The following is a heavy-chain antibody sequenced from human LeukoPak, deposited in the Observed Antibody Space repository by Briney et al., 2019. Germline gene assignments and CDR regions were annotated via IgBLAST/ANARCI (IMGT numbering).Heavy chain of an antibody. V-gene: IGHV3-23*01. CDR2: ISGSGGST. CDR3: ANHQWLVRDAFDI. CDR1: EFSVGSNY. J-gene: IGHJ3*02. Sequence: GGSLRLSCAASEFSVGSNYMTWVRQAPGKGLEWVSAISGSGGSTYYADSVKGRFTISRDNSKNTLYLQMNSLRAEDTAVYYCANHQWLVRDAFDIWGQGTMVTVSS. D-gene: IGHD6-19*01.